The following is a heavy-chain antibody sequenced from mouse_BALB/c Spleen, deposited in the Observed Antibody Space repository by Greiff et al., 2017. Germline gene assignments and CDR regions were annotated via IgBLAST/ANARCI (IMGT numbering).Heavy chain of an antibody. CDR2: ISSGGST. D-gene: IGHD1-1*01. CDR1: GFTFSSYA. J-gene: IGHJ4*01. V-gene: IGHV5-6-5*01. Sequence: EVKVVDSGGGLVKPGGSLKLSCAASGFTFSSYAMSWVRQTPEKRLEWVASISSGGSTYYPDSVKGRFTISRDNARNILYLQMSSLRSEDTAMYYCARDGNYYAMDYWGQGTSVTVSS. CDR3: ARDGNYYAMDY.